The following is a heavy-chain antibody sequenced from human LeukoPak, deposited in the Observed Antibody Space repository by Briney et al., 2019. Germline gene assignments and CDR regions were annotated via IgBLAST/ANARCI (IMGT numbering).Heavy chain of an antibody. CDR3: AKALSRNYCRDV. J-gene: IGHJ6*03. CDR2: ISGSGTSI. V-gene: IGHV3-23*01. Sequence: GGSLRLSCAASGFTFSTDAMSWVRQAPGKGLEWVSAISGSGTSINYADSVKGRFTISRDNSKNTLYLQMNSLRVEDTAVYYCAKALSRNYCRDVGGKGPRSPSP. CDR1: GFTFSTDA.